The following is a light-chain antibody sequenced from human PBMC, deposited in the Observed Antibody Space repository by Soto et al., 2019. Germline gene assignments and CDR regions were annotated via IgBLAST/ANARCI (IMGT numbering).Light chain of an antibody. CDR1: QSVSSSY. CDR3: QQYGSSPRT. V-gene: IGKV3-20*01. J-gene: IGKJ1*01. Sequence: EMVLTQSPGTLSLSPGERATLSCRASQSVSSSYLAWYQQKPGQAPRLLIYGASGRATGIPDRFSGSGSGTDFTLTISRPEPEDFAVYYCQQYGSSPRTFGQGTKVEIK. CDR2: GAS.